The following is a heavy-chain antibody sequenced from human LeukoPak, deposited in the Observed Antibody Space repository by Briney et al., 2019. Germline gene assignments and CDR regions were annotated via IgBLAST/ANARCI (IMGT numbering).Heavy chain of an antibody. J-gene: IGHJ4*02. CDR2: VDPEDGET. Sequence: ASVKISCKVSGYTFTDYYMHWVQQAPGKGLEWMGLVDPEDGETIYAEKFQGRVTITADTSTDTAYMELSSLRSEDAAVYYCATRGYSYGYNYWGQGTLVTVSS. CDR3: ATRGYSYGYNY. V-gene: IGHV1-69-2*01. D-gene: IGHD5-18*01. CDR1: GYTFTDYY.